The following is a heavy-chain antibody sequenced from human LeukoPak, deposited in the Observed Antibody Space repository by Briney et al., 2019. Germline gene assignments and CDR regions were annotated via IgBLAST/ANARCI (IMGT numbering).Heavy chain of an antibody. CDR2: IHWNGGST. D-gene: IGHD3-22*01. Sequence: GRCLRLACAASGFTSADYCMSWVRHAARKWMEWDSGIHWNGGSTGYADSVKGRFTISRDNAKNSLYLQMNSLRAEDTAVYYCARDFHRYYYDSSGYNAFDIWGQGTMVTVSS. CDR3: ARDFHRYYYDSSGYNAFDI. CDR1: GFTSADYC. V-gene: IGHV3-20*04. J-gene: IGHJ3*02.